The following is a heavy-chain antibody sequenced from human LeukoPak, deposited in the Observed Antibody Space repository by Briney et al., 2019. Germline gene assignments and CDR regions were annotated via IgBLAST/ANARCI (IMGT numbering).Heavy chain of an antibody. J-gene: IGHJ4*02. CDR3: ARDPYSGSYRT. Sequence: SSETLSLTCTVSGGSISSGSYYWSWIRQPAGKGLEWIGRIYTSGSTNYNPSLKSRVTISVDTSKNQFSLKLSSVTAADTAVYYCARDPYSGSYRTWGQGTLVTVSS. D-gene: IGHD1-26*01. CDR2: IYTSGST. V-gene: IGHV4-61*02. CDR1: GGSISSGSYY.